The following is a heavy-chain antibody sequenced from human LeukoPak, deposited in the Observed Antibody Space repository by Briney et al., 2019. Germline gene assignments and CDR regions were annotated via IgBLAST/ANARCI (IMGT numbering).Heavy chain of an antibody. CDR2: IYSGGST. Sequence: GGSLRLSCAASAFTVSSNYMSWVRQAPGEGLEWVSVIYSGGSTYYADSVKGRFTISRDNSKNTLYLQMNSLRAEDTAVYYCARGPATAIDYWGQGTLVTVSS. D-gene: IGHD2-21*02. CDR1: AFTVSSNY. CDR3: ARGPATAIDY. J-gene: IGHJ4*02. V-gene: IGHV3-53*01.